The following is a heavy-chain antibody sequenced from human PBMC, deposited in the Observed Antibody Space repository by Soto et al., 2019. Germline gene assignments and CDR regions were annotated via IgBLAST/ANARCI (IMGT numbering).Heavy chain of an antibody. D-gene: IGHD7-27*01. V-gene: IGHV3-21*01. J-gene: IGHJ3*02. CDR1: GFTFSSYS. CDR2: ISSSSSYI. Sequence: GGSLRLSCAASGFTFSSYSMNWVRQAPGKGLEWVSSISSSSSYIYYADSVKGRFTISRDNAKNSLYLQMNSLGAEDTAVYYCARDLTGTDAFDIWGQGTMVTVSS. CDR3: ARDLTGTDAFDI.